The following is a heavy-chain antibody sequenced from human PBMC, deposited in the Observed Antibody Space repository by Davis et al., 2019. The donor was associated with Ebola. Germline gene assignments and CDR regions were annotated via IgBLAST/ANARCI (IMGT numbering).Heavy chain of an antibody. Sequence: GESLKISCAASGFTFSSHSMNWVRQAPGKGLEWVSFISSSSNYIYYADSVKGWFTVSRDNAKNSLYLQMNSLRAEDTAVYYCARDTRPLYYDSSGYYLWGQGTLVTVSS. CDR1: GFTFSSHS. V-gene: IGHV3-21*04. CDR2: ISSSSNYI. CDR3: ARDTRPLYYDSSGYYL. J-gene: IGHJ1*01. D-gene: IGHD3-22*01.